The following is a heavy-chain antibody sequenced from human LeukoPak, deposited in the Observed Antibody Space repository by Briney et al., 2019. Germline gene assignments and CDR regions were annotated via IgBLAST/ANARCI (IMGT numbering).Heavy chain of an antibody. J-gene: IGHJ6*03. CDR1: GFTFSSCA. CDR3: AKQMMERQQYYYMDV. CDR2: ISGSGATT. D-gene: IGHD6-13*01. Sequence: PGGSLRLSCAASGFTFSSCAMTWVRQAPGKGLEWVSSISGSGATTYYADSVKGRFTISRENSKNTLYLQMNSLRGEDTAVYYCAKQMMERQQYYYMDVWGKGTSVTVSS. V-gene: IGHV3-23*01.